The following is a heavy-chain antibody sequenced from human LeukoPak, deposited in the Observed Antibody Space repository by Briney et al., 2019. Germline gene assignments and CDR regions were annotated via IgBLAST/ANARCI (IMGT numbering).Heavy chain of an antibody. CDR1: GGSITSDGYY. J-gene: IGHJ5*02. CDR2: IYYSGST. V-gene: IGHV4-61*08. Sequence: PSETLSLTCTVSGGSITSDGYYWSWIRQHPGKGLEYIGYIYYSGSTNYNPSLKSRVTISVDTSKNQFSLKLSSVTAADTAVYYCASPRSYYDSSGYYISWGQGTLVTVSS. D-gene: IGHD3-22*01. CDR3: ASPRSYYDSSGYYIS.